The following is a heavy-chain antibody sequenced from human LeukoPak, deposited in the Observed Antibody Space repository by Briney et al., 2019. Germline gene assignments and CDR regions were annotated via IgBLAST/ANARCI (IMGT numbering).Heavy chain of an antibody. Sequence: SETLSLTCAVSGGSISSNNWWSWVRQPPGKGLEWIGEMYHSGSTYYNPSLKSRVTISVDRSKKQFSLKLSSVTAADTAVYYCARVNYDILTGQGGWFDPWGQGTLVTVSS. J-gene: IGHJ5*02. V-gene: IGHV4-4*02. CDR1: GGSISSNNW. CDR2: MYHSGST. CDR3: ARVNYDILTGQGGWFDP. D-gene: IGHD3-9*01.